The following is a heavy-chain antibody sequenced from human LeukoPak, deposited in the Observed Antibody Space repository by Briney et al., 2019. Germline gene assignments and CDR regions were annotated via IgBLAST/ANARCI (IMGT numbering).Heavy chain of an antibody. CDR1: GFTFSTYD. J-gene: IGHJ3*02. Sequence: GGSLRLSCAASGFTFSTYDMSWVRQTPGKGLEWVSGISGSSGTTYYADSVKGRFTISRDNSKNTLDLQMHSLRAEDTAIYFCAKGGSFSFDIWGQGTKVAVSS. D-gene: IGHD5-12*01. CDR3: AKGGSFSFDI. CDR2: ISGSSGTT. V-gene: IGHV3-23*01.